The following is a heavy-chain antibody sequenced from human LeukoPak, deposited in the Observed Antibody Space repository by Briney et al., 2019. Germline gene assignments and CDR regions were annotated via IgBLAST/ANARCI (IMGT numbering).Heavy chain of an antibody. CDR2: ISAYNGNT. CDR3: ASSDGKYFQH. CDR1: GLSLTHDG. J-gene: IGHJ1*01. V-gene: IGHV1-18*01. Sequence: ASVKVSCKASGLSLTHDGISWVRQAPGQGLEWMGWISAYNGNTNYAQKLQGRVTMTTDTYTSTAYMELRSLRSDDTAVYYCASSDGKYFQHWGQGTLVTVSS. D-gene: IGHD1-1*01.